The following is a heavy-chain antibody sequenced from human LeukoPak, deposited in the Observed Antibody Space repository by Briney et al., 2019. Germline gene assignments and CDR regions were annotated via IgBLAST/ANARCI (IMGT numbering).Heavy chain of an antibody. J-gene: IGHJ4*02. V-gene: IGHV3-23*01. CDR1: GFTFSNNA. CDR2: ITGTIATGDPP. CDR3: ANAESGSYHFDN. D-gene: IGHD3-16*02. Sequence: GGSLRLSCAASGFTFSNNAMSWVRQAPGKGLECVSAITGTIATGDPPYYADSVKGRFTISRDNSKNTLYLQMNTLRAEDTAVFYCANAESGSYHFDNWGQGTLVTVSS.